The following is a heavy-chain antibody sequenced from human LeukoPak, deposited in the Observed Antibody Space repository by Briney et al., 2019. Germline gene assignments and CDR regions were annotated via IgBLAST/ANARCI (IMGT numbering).Heavy chain of an antibody. J-gene: IGHJ4*02. D-gene: IGHD3-9*01. V-gene: IGHV3-48*03. Sequence: PGGSLRLSCAASGFSFSSYKMNWVRQAPGKGLEWVSYISSSNSTIYYSDSVKGRFTISRDNAKNSLYLQMNGLRVEDTAVYYCARGTKPSYNILTGSHYFDYWGQGTLVTVSS. CDR3: ARGTKPSYNILTGSHYFDY. CDR1: GFSFSSYK. CDR2: ISSSNSTI.